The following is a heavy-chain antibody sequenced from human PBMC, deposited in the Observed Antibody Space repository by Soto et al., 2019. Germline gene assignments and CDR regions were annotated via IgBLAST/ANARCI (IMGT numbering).Heavy chain of an antibody. Sequence: QVQLVQSGAEVKKPGASVKVSCKASGYTFTSYGISWVRQAPGQGRERMGWISAYNGNTNYAQKLQGRVTMTTDTSTSTAYMELRSLRSDDTAVYYCARDRPGYCSSTSCDGRDYWGQGTLVTVSS. V-gene: IGHV1-18*01. D-gene: IGHD2-2*01. J-gene: IGHJ4*02. CDR3: ARDRPGYCSSTSCDGRDY. CDR2: ISAYNGNT. CDR1: GYTFTSYG.